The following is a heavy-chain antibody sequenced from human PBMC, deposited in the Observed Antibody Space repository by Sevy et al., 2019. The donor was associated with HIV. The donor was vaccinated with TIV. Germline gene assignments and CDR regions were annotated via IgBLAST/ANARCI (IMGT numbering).Heavy chain of an antibody. V-gene: IGHV3-48*02. CDR2: ISSSSSTI. CDR3: ARDCEWELLLYFDY. J-gene: IGHJ4*02. D-gene: IGHD1-26*01. Sequence: GGSLRLSCAASGFTFSSYSMNWVRQAPGKGLEWVSYISSSSSTIYYADSVKGRFTISRDNAKNSLYLQMNSLRDEDTAVYYCARDCEWELLLYFDYWGQGTLVTVSS. CDR1: GFTFSSYS.